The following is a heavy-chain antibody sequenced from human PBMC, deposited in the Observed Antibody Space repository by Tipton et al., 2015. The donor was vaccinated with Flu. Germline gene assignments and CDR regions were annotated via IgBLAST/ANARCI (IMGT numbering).Heavy chain of an antibody. J-gene: IGHJ4*02. CDR2: INHSGST. Sequence: GLVKPSETLSLTCAVYGGSFSGYYWSWIRQPPGKGLEWIGEINHSGSTNYNPSLKSRVTISVDTSKNQFSLKLSSVTAADTAVYYCARVKARKRSSRIVGHRGVFDYWGQGTLVTVSS. CDR1: GGSFSGYY. V-gene: IGHV4-34*01. CDR3: ARVKARKRSSRIVGHRGVFDY. D-gene: IGHD1-26*01.